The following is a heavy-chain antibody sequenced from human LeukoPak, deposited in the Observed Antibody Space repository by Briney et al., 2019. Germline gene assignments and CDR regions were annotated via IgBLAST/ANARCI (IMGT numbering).Heavy chain of an antibody. CDR1: GFTFSSYA. V-gene: IGHV3-30-3*01. CDR3: ARGYCSSTSCYHIDY. D-gene: IGHD2-2*01. J-gene: IGHJ4*02. Sequence: GGSLRLSCAASGFTFSSYAMHWVRQAPGKGLEWVAVISYDGSNKYYADSVKGRFTISRDNSKNTLYLQMNSLRAEDTAVYYCARGYCSSTSCYHIDYWGQGTLVTVSS. CDR2: ISYDGSNK.